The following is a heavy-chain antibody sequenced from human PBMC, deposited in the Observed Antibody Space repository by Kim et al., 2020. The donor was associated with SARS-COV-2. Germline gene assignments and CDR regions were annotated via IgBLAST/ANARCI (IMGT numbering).Heavy chain of an antibody. CDR3: ASGTATVTTRYYFDY. CDR2: ITSTSSYI. Sequence: GGSLRLSCAASGFTFSSYSMNWVRQAPGKGLEWVSSITSTSSYIYYADSVKGRFTISRDNAKNSLYLQMNRLRAEDTAVYYCASGTATVTTRYYFDYCGQGTLVTVSS. J-gene: IGHJ4*02. V-gene: IGHV3-21*01. D-gene: IGHD4-17*01. CDR1: GFTFSSYS.